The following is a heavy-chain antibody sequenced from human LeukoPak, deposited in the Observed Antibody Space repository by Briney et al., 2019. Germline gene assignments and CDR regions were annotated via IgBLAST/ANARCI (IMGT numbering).Heavy chain of an antibody. V-gene: IGHV3-15*01. J-gene: IGHJ3*02. CDR3: AKDRFAGAFDI. CDR2: IKSKTDGGTT. D-gene: IGHD3-10*01. CDR1: GFTFSNAW. Sequence: GGSLRLSCAASGFTFSNAWMSWVRQAPGKGLEWVGRIKSKTDGGTTDYAAPVKGRFTISRDDSKNTLYLQMNSLKTEDTAVYYCAKDRFAGAFDIWGQGTMVTVSS.